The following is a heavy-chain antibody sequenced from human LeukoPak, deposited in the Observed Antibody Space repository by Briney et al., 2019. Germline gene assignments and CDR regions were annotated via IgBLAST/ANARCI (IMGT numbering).Heavy chain of an antibody. V-gene: IGHV1-69*05. CDR1: GGTFSSYA. Sequence: GASVKVSCKASGGTFSSYAISWVRQAPGQGLEWMGGIIPIFGTAIYAQKFQGRVTITTDESTSTAYMELSSLRSEDTAVYYCASSYVTQYYYYMDVRGKGTTVTVSS. CDR2: IIPIFGTA. CDR3: ASSYVTQYYYYMDV. J-gene: IGHJ6*03. D-gene: IGHD3-10*02.